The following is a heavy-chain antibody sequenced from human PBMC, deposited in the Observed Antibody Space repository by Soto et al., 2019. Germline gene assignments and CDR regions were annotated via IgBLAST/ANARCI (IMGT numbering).Heavy chain of an antibody. CDR2: ISYDGSNK. V-gene: IGHV3-30*18. J-gene: IGHJ4*02. D-gene: IGHD6-13*01. CDR3: AKAGYSSSWGPDY. Sequence: LRLSCAASGFTFSSYGMHWVRQAPGKGLEWVAVISYDGSNKYYADSVKGRFTISRHNSKNTLYLQMNSLRAEDTAVYYCAKAGYSSSWGPDYWGQGTLVTVSS. CDR1: GFTFSSYG.